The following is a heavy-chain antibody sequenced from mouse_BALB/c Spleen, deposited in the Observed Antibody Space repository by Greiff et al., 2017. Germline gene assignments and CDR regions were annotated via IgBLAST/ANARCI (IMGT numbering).Heavy chain of an antibody. D-gene: IGHD1-1*01. CDR3: ARSDYYYFDY. V-gene: IGHV5-17*02. CDR1: GFTFSSFG. Sequence: EVQRVESGGGLVQPGGSRKLSCAASGFTFSSFGMHWVRQAPEKGLEWVAYISSGSSTIYYADTVKGRFTISRDNPKNTLFLQMTSLRSEDTAMYYCARSDYYYFDYWGQGTTLTVSS. J-gene: IGHJ2*01. CDR2: ISSGSSTI.